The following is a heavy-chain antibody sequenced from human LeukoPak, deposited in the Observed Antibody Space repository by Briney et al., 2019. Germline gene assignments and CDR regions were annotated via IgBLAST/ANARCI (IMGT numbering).Heavy chain of an antibody. Sequence: SETLSLTCAVYGGSFSGYYWSWIRQPPGKGLECIGEINHSGSTNYNPSLKSRVTISVDTSKNQFSLKLSSVTAADTAVYYCARGTIVVVPADPGYYYYGMDVWGQGTTVTVSS. CDR3: ARGTIVVVPADPGYYYYGMDV. D-gene: IGHD2-2*01. CDR1: GGSFSGYY. V-gene: IGHV4-34*01. J-gene: IGHJ6*02. CDR2: INHSGST.